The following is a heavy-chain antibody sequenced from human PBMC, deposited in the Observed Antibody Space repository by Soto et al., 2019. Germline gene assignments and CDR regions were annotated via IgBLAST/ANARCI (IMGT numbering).Heavy chain of an antibody. CDR1: GYTFSNYA. CDR2: INTGSGYT. D-gene: IGHD2-8*02. V-gene: IGHV1-18*01. Sequence: TVRVSCKTSGYTFSNYAISWVRQAPGQGLEWMGWINTGSGYTNYAHDRVTMTKDASTYTAYLEVTSLRSDDTTIYYCARDRVYTGGSDADYWGQGTLVTVSS. J-gene: IGHJ4*02. CDR3: ARDRVYTGGSDADY.